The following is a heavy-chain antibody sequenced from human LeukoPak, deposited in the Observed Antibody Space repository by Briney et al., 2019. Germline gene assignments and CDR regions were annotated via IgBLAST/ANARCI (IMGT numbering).Heavy chain of an antibody. CDR2: IYYSGST. CDR1: GGSISSYY. J-gene: IGHJ4*02. CDR3: ARLGPGIAAAGTY. V-gene: IGHV4-59*08. Sequence: SETLSLTCTVSGGSISSYYWSWIRLPPGKGLEWIGYIYYSGSTNYNPSLKSRVTISVDTSKNQFSLKLSSVTAADTAVYYCARLGPGIAAAGTYWGQGTLVTVSS. D-gene: IGHD6-13*01.